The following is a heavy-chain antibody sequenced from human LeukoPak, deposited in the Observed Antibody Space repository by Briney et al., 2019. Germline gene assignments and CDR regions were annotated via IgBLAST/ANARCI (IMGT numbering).Heavy chain of an antibody. CDR3: ARRNYDSSGYYTPLFDY. J-gene: IGHJ4*02. CDR2: INHSGST. D-gene: IGHD3-22*01. Sequence: PSKTLSLTCAVYGGSFSDYWSWIRQPPGKGLEWIGDINHSGSTYYNPSLKSRVTISVDTSKNQFSLKLSSVTAADTAVYYCARRNYDSSGYYTPLFDYWGQGTQVTVSS. V-gene: IGHV4-34*01. CDR1: GGSFSDY.